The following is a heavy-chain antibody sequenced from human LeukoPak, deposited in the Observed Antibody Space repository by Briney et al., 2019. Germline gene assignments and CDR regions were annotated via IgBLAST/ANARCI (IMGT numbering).Heavy chain of an antibody. CDR3: ARVQRTEEGGYSYYYIDV. CDR2: VYYSGST. V-gene: IGHV4-59*08. Sequence: PSETLCLTCTVSGDSIPGDYWTWVREPAGKGRQGSGYVYYSGSTNYSPSLKSRATISVDTSKTQFSLNLRSVTAAATAVYYCARVQRTEEGGYSYYYIDVWGKGTTVTVSS. J-gene: IGHJ6*03. D-gene: IGHD1-26*01. CDR1: GDSIPGDY.